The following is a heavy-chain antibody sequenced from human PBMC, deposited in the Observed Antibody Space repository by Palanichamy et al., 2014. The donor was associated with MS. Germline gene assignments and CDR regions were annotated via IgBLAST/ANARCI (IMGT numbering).Heavy chain of an antibody. CDR1: GFTFSNYV. J-gene: IGHJ6*02. CDR3: AKDIFCGGGTCYGMDV. CDR2: TNTRDDDI. Sequence: EVRLLESGGGLVQPGGSLRLSCAASGFTFSNYVMSWVRQAPGKGLEWVSTTNTRDDDIYYANSVRGRFTISRDNSKNTLFLQMNSLRPEDTALYYCAKDIFCGGGTCYGMDVWGQGTTVTVSS. V-gene: IGHV3-23*01. D-gene: IGHD2-15*01.